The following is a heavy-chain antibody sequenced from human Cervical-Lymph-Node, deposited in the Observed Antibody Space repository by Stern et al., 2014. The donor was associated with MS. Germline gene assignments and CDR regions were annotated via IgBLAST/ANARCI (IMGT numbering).Heavy chain of an antibody. V-gene: IGHV1-69*06. J-gene: IGHJ3*01. D-gene: IGHD5/OR15-5a*01. CDR3: ARAWHGGTVSTITAFDV. Sequence: VQLVESGAEVKKPGSSVKVSCKASGGTFSSYAISWVRQAPGQGLEGMGGIIPIFVTANNAQKFQGRVTITADKSTSTAYMELSSLTSEDTAIYYCARAWHGGTVSTITAFDVWGQGTMVTVSS. CDR2: IIPIFVTA. CDR1: GGTFSSYA.